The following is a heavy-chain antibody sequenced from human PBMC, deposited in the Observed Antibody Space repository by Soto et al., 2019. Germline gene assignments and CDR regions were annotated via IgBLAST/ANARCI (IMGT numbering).Heavy chain of an antibody. CDR3: ARVGVSSGWYRSYFDY. Sequence: SETLSLTCTVSGGSISSGGYYWSWIRQHPGKGLEWIGYIYYSGSTYYNPSLKSRVTISVDTSKKQFSLKLSSVTAADTAVYYCARVGVSSGWYRSYFDYWGQGTLVTVYS. D-gene: IGHD6-19*01. V-gene: IGHV4-31*03. J-gene: IGHJ4*02. CDR1: GGSISSGGYY. CDR2: IYYSGST.